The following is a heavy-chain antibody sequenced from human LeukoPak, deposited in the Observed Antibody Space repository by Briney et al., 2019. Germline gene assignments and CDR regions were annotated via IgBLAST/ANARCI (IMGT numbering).Heavy chain of an antibody. V-gene: IGHV3-30*02. CDR1: GFTFSSYG. CDR2: IRYDGSNK. J-gene: IGHJ4*02. CDR3: AKDLGMEQQLGNFDY. D-gene: IGHD6-13*01. Sequence: GGSLRLSCAASGFTFSSYGMHWVRQAPGKGLEWVAFIRYDGSNKYYADSVKGRFTISRDNSKNTLYLQMNSLRAEDTAVYYCAKDLGMEQQLGNFDYWGQGTLVTVSS.